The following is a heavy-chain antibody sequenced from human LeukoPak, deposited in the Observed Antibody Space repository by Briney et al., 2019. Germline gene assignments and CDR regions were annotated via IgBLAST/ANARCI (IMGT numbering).Heavy chain of an antibody. V-gene: IGHV4-30-2*01. CDR3: ARYVHSSSWPTFAY. J-gene: IGHJ4*02. CDR1: GDSISSGAYS. D-gene: IGHD6-13*01. CDR2: IYHGGST. Sequence: SETLSLTCAVSGDSISSGAYSWSWIRQPPGKGLEWIGYIYHGGSTSYNPSLKSRVTISVDRSKNQFSLRLSSVTAADTAVYYCARYVHSSSWPTFAYWGQGTLVTVSS.